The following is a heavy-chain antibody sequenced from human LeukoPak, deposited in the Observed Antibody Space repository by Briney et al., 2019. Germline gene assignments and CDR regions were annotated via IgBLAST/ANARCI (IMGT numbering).Heavy chain of an antibody. D-gene: IGHD4-17*01. V-gene: IGHV1-69*05. J-gene: IGHJ4*02. Sequence: GASVKVSCKASGGTFSSYAISWVRQAPGQGLEWMGGIIPIFGTANYAQKFQGRVTITTDESTSTAYMELWSLRSDDTAVYYCARAGMTAVTYFDYWGQGTLVTVSS. CDR1: GGTFSSYA. CDR3: ARAGMTAVTYFDY. CDR2: IIPIFGTA.